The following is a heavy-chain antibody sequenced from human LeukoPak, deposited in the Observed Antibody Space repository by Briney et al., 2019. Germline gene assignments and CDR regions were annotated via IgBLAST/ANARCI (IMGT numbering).Heavy chain of an antibody. CDR3: AKAYDFWSGYPDY. V-gene: IGHV3-23*01. J-gene: IGHJ4*02. CDR2: ISGSGGST. D-gene: IGHD3-3*01. CDR1: GFTFSSYA. Sequence: GGSLRLSCAASGFTFSSYAMSWVRQAPGKGLEWVSAISGSGGSTYYADSVKGRFTISRDNSKNTLYLQMDSLRAEDTAVYYCAKAYDFWSGYPDYWGQGTLVTVSS.